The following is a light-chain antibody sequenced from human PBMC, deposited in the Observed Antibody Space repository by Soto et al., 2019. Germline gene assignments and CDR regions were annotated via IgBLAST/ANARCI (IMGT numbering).Light chain of an antibody. CDR2: DAS. CDR1: QSVSFNY. Sequence: EIVLTQSPGTLSLSPGERATLSCGASQSVSFNYLALYQQKVGLAPRLLIYDASRRATGTPDRFSGSGSGTDFTLTISRLEPEDFAVYVCQQYGSSPYTFGQGTNLEIK. CDR3: QQYGSSPYT. J-gene: IGKJ2*01. V-gene: IGKV3D-20*01.